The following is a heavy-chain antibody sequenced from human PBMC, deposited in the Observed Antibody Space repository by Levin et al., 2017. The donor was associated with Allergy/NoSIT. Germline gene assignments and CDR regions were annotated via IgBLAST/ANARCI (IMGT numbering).Heavy chain of an antibody. CDR3: ARETLWFGELSGWFDP. CDR1: GDSISSYY. J-gene: IGHJ5*02. Sequence: SETLSLTCTVSGDSISSYYWSWIRQPPGKGLEWIGYISYSGSTNYNPSLKSRVTISVDTSKNQFSLKLSSVTATDTAVYYCARETLWFGELSGWFDPWGQGTLVTVSS. V-gene: IGHV4-59*01. D-gene: IGHD3-10*01. CDR2: ISYSGST.